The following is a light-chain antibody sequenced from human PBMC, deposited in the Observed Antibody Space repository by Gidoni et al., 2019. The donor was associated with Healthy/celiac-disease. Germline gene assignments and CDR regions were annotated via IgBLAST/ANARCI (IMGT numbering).Light chain of an antibody. J-gene: IGKJ4*01. CDR1: QSVSSSY. Sequence: GERATPSCRASQSVSSSYLAWYQQKPGQAPRLLIYGASSRATGIPDRFSGSGSGTDFTLTISRLEPEDFAVYYCQQYGSSPLTFGGGTKVEIK. CDR3: QQYGSSPLT. V-gene: IGKV3-20*01. CDR2: GAS.